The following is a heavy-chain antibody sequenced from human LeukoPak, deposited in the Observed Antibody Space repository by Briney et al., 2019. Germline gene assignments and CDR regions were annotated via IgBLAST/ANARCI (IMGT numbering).Heavy chain of an antibody. Sequence: GGSLRLSCAASGFTFSSYSMNWVRQAPGKGLEWVSSISSSSSYIYYADSVKGRFTISRDNAKNSLYLQMSSLRAEDTAVYYCARLKGERSLFGYWGQGTLVTVSS. CDR2: ISSSSSYI. CDR1: GFTFSSYS. J-gene: IGHJ4*02. V-gene: IGHV3-21*01. D-gene: IGHD2-21*01. CDR3: ARLKGERSLFGY.